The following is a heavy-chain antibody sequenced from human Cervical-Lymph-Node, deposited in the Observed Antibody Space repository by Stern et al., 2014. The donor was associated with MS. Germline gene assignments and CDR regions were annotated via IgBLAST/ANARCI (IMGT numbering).Heavy chain of an antibody. Sequence: QVQLQESGPGLVKPSQTLSLTCTVSGASISNGGYYWSLIRQHPGKGLEWIGYIYYSESTYYNPSLQSRVTISGDTAKSHFSLRLSSVTAADTAVYAPTTKSFDNWGQGTLVTVSS. CDR1: GASISNGGYY. J-gene: IGHJ4*02. V-gene: IGHV4-31*03. CDR3: TTKSFDN. D-gene: IGHD1-1*01. CDR2: IYYSEST.